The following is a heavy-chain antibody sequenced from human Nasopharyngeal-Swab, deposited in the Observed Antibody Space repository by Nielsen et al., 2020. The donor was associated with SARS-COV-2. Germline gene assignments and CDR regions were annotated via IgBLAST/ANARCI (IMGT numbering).Heavy chain of an antibody. D-gene: IGHD3-3*01. V-gene: IGHV4-59*01. Sequence: SETLSLTCTVSGDSMSSYYWSWIRQPPGKGPEWIGYIYYSGSTNYNPSLKSRVTISVDTSKNQFSLKLSSVTAADTAVYYCARVRGTIFGVVTAPGYFDYWGQGTLVTVSS. CDR3: ARVRGTIFGVVTAPGYFDY. CDR1: GDSMSSYY. CDR2: IYYSGST. J-gene: IGHJ4*02.